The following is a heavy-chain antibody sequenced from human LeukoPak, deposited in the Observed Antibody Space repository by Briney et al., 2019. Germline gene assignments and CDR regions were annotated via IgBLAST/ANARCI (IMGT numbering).Heavy chain of an antibody. CDR3: AKIRRH. Sequence: PGGSPRLFCVASCLIFNSFGIHWVRQAPGKGLEWVAFIRYDGSTKYYADSVKDRFTISRDNSSNTQYVRMNSLRTDDTAVYYCAKIRRHWGQGTLVTVSS. CDR1: CLIFNSFG. V-gene: IGHV3-30*02. J-gene: IGHJ4*02. CDR2: IRYDGSTK.